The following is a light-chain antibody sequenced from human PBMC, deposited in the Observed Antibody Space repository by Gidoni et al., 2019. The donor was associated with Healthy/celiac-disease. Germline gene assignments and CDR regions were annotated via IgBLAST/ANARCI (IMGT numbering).Light chain of an antibody. Sequence: DIHMTQSPSTLSASVGDRVTITCRASQSSSSWLAWYQQKPGKAPKLLIYDASSLESGVPARFSGSGSGTEFTLTISSLQPDDFATYYCQQYNSYSWMFGQGTKVEIE. CDR3: QQYNSYSWM. J-gene: IGKJ1*01. V-gene: IGKV1-5*01. CDR1: QSSSSW. CDR2: DAS.